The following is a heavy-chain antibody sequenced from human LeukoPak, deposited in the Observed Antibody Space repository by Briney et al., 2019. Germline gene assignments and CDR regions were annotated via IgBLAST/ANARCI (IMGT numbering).Heavy chain of an antibody. V-gene: IGHV3-7*01. CDR2: IKQDGSEK. D-gene: IGHD3-3*01. CDR1: GFTFSSYW. CDR3: ARVEYDFWSGLDPRGAPGY. Sequence: GGSLRLSCAASGFTFSSYWMSWVRQAPGKGLEWVANIKQDGSEKYYVDSVKGRFTISRDNAKNSLYLQMNSLRAEDTAVYYCARVEYDFWSGLDPRGAPGYWGQGTLVTVSS. J-gene: IGHJ4*02.